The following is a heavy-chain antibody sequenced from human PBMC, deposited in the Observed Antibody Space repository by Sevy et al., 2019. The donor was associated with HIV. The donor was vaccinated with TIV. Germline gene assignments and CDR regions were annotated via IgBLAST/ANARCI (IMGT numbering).Heavy chain of an antibody. CDR1: GGSISSGDYY. Sequence: SETLSLTCTVSGGSISSGDYYWSWIRQPPGKDLEWIGYIYYSGSTYYNPSLKSRVTISVDTSKNQFSLKLSSVTAADTAVYYCARGDLSWFDPWGQGTLVTVSS. CDR3: ARGDLSWFDP. J-gene: IGHJ5*02. CDR2: IYYSGST. V-gene: IGHV4-30-4*01. D-gene: IGHD2-21*02.